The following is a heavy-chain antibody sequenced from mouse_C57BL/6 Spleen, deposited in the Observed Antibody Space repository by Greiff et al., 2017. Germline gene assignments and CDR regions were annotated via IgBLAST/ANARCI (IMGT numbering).Heavy chain of an antibody. Sequence: QVQLQQPGAELVKPGASVKMSCKASGYTFTSYWITWVKQRPGQGLEWIGDIYPGSGSTNYNEKFKSKATLTVDTSSSTAYMQLSSLTSEDSAVYYCARPSSDGFYAMDYWGQGTSVTVSS. D-gene: IGHD2-3*01. CDR1: GYTFTSYW. V-gene: IGHV1-55*01. CDR2: IYPGSGST. CDR3: ARPSSDGFYAMDY. J-gene: IGHJ4*01.